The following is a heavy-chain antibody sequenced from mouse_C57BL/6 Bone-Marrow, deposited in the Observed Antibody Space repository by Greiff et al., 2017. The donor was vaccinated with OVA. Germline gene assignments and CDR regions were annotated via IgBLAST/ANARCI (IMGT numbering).Heavy chain of an antibody. J-gene: IGHJ3*01. V-gene: IGHV1-81*01. D-gene: IGHD1-1*01. CDR3: ARDFLYYYGSSYRFAY. CDR2: IYPRSGNT. Sequence: QVQLQQSGAELARPGASVKLSCKASGYTFTSYGISWVKQRTGQGLEWIGDIYPRSGNTYYNEKFKGKATLTADKSSSTAYMELRSLTSEDSAVYFCARDFLYYYGSSYRFAYWGQGTLVTVSA. CDR1: GYTFTSYG.